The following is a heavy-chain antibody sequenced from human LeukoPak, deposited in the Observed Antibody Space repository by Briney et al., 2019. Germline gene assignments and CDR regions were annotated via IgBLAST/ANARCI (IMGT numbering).Heavy chain of an antibody. J-gene: IGHJ4*02. CDR1: GGSFSGYY. Sequence: SETLSLTCAVYGGSFSGYYWSWIRQPPGKGLEWIGEINHSGSANYNPSLKSRVTISLDTSKNQFSLKLSSVTAADTAVYYCTRMGLRRRYSSGWYFDYWGQGTLVTVSS. V-gene: IGHV4-34*01. D-gene: IGHD6-19*01. CDR2: INHSGSA. CDR3: TRMGLRRRYSSGWYFDY.